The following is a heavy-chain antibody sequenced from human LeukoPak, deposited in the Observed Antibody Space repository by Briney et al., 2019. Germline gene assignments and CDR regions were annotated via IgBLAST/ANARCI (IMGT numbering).Heavy chain of an antibody. CDR3: ATDSTYCGGDCYFY. J-gene: IGHJ4*02. CDR2: FDPEDGET. D-gene: IGHD2-21*02. CDR1: GYTLTELS. V-gene: IGHV1-24*01. Sequence: ASVKVSCKVSGYTLTELSMHWVRQAPGKGLEWMGGFDPEDGETIYAQKFQGRVTMTEDTSTDTAYMELSSLRSEDTAVYYCATDSTYCGGDCYFYWGQGTLVAVSS.